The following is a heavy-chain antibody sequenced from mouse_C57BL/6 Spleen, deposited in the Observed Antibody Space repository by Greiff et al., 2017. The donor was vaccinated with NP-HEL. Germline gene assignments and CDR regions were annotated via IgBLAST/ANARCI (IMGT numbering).Heavy chain of an antibody. V-gene: IGHV3-6*01. D-gene: IGHD1-2*01. J-gene: IGHJ4*01. Sequence: EVKVEESGPGLVKPSQSLSLTCSVTGYSITSGYYWNWIRQFPGNKLEWMGYISYDGSNNYNPSLKNRISITRDTSKNQFFLKLNSVTTEDTATYYCARGDYGYYAMDYWGQGTSVTVSS. CDR1: GYSITSGYY. CDR2: ISYDGSN. CDR3: ARGDYGYYAMDY.